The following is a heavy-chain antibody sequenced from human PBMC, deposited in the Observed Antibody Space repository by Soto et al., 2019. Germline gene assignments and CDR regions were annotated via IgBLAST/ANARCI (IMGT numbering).Heavy chain of an antibody. D-gene: IGHD5-12*01. V-gene: IGHV4-59*01. J-gene: IGHJ4*02. CDR2: IYYSGST. CDR3: ARERRDGYKHYFDY. Sequence: QVQLQESGPGLVKPSETLSLMCTVSGGSISSYYWSWIRQPPGKGLEWIGYIYYSGSTNYNPSLKSRVTISVDTSKNQFSLKLSSVVAADMAVYYCARERRDGYKHYFDYWGQGTLVTVSS. CDR1: GGSISSYY.